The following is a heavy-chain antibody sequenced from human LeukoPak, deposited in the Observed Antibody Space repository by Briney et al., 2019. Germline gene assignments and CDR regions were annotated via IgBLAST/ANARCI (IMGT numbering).Heavy chain of an antibody. J-gene: IGHJ6*02. CDR3: ARGSRCRSTSCSYYYYYGMDV. Sequence: PSETLSPTCTVSGGSISSGGYYWSWIRQHPGKGLEWIGYICYSGSTYYNPSLKSRVTISVDTSKNQFSLKLSSVTAADTAVYYCARGSRCRSTSCSYYYYYGMDVWGQGTTVTVSS. D-gene: IGHD2-2*01. V-gene: IGHV4-31*03. CDR1: GGSISSGGYY. CDR2: ICYSGST.